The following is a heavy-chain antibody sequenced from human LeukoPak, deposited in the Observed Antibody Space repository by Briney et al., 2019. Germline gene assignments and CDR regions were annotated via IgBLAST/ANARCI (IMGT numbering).Heavy chain of an antibody. CDR3: AKEGAGFSHSYFFGF. V-gene: IGHV3-23*01. D-gene: IGHD6-19*01. J-gene: IGHJ4*02. Sequence: GGSLRLSCAASGFTFSTYAMSWVRQAPGKGLEWVSTISGSGANTYYADSVRGRFTISRDNSKNTLYLHMNSLRAEDTAVYYCAKEGAGFSHSYFFGFRGQGTLVTGSS. CDR2: ISGSGANT. CDR1: GFTFSTYA.